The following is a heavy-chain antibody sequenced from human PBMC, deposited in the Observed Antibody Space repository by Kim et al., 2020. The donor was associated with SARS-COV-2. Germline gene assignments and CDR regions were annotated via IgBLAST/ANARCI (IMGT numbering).Heavy chain of an antibody. CDR2: ISSSSSYI. V-gene: IGHV3-21*01. CDR3: ARGFDYGVPGRDAFDI. D-gene: IGHD4-17*01. CDR1: GFTFSSYS. J-gene: IGHJ3*02. Sequence: GGSLRLSCAASGFTFSSYSMNWVRQAPGKGLEWVSSISSSSSYIYYADSVKGRFTISRDNAKNSLYLQMNSLRAEDTAVYYCARGFDYGVPGRDAFDIWGQGTMVTVSS.